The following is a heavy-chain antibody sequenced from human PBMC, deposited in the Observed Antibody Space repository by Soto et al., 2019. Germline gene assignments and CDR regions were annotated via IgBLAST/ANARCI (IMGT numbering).Heavy chain of an antibody. J-gene: IGHJ3*02. V-gene: IGHV1-69*12. Sequence: QVQLVQSGAEVKKPGSSVKVSCKASGGTFSNHAINWVRQAPGQGLEWMGRIIPIFTTTDYAQRFQGRVTIPADDSTITAYMELSSLKHDDTAVYYCAREVAADGTFREDVFHIWGQGTMVTVSS. CDR2: IIPIFTTT. CDR1: GGTFSNHA. CDR3: AREVAADGTFREDVFHI. D-gene: IGHD6-13*01.